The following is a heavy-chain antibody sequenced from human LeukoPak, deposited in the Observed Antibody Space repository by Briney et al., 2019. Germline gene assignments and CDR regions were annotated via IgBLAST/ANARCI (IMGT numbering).Heavy chain of an antibody. V-gene: IGHV4-38-2*02. J-gene: IGHJ2*01. CDR1: GYSISSGYY. CDR2: IYHSGST. D-gene: IGHD6-19*01. CDR3: ARGSHIAVAGTQWYFDL. Sequence: PSETLSLTCTVSGYSISSGYYWGWIRQPPGKGLEWIGSIYHSGSTYYNPSLKSLVTISVDTSKNQFSLTLSSVTAADTSVYYCARGSHIAVAGTQWYFDLWGRGTLVTVSS.